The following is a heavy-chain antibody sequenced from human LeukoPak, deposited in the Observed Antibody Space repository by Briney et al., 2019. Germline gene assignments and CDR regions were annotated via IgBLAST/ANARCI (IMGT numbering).Heavy chain of an antibody. CDR3: ARVNGWYYFDY. Sequence: GESLKISCKGSGFRFTSYWIGWVRQMPGKGLEWMGIIYPGDSDTRYRPSFQGQVTVSSDKSISTAYLQWSSLKASDTAMYSCARVNGWYYFDYWGQGTLVTVSS. CDR2: IYPGDSDT. D-gene: IGHD6-19*01. CDR1: GFRFTSYW. J-gene: IGHJ4*02. V-gene: IGHV5-51*01.